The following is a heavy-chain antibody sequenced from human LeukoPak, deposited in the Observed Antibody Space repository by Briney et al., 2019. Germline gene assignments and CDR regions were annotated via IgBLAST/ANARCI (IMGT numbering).Heavy chain of an antibody. CDR2: ISSSSSYV. CDR1: GFTFSSYS. Sequence: GGSLRLSCAASGFTFSSYSMNWVRQAPGKGLEWVSSISSSSSYVYYADSVKGRSTISRDSAKNSLYLQMNSLRAEDTAVYYCARAYDFWSPVWYYYYMDVWGKGTTVTVSS. V-gene: IGHV3-21*01. D-gene: IGHD3-3*01. CDR3: ARAYDFWSPVWYYYYMDV. J-gene: IGHJ6*03.